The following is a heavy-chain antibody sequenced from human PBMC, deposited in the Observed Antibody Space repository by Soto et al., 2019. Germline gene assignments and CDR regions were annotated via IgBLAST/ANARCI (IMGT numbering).Heavy chain of an antibody. J-gene: IGHJ5*02. CDR1: GGSINSSSYF. V-gene: IGHV4-39*01. CDR2: IYYSGST. CDR3: ARHYSSGSRNWFDP. D-gene: IGHD6-19*01. Sequence: SETLSLTCSVSGGSINSSSYFWGWVRQPPGKGLEWIGSIYYSGSTYYSPSLRSRVTISVDTSKNQFSLKLSSVTAADTAVFYCARHYSSGSRNWFDPWGQGTLVTVSS.